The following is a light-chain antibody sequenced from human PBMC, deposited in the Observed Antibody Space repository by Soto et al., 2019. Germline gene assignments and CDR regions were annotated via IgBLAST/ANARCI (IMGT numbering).Light chain of an antibody. Sequence: SSELTQPPSVSVAPGETARISCEGNNIGDKLVHWYQQRPGQAPVLVMYFDSERPSGIPERFSGSNSGNTATLIITRVEAGDEADYYCQLWDVGSDHYVFGSGTKLTVL. CDR2: FDS. CDR1: NIGDKL. J-gene: IGLJ1*01. V-gene: IGLV3-21*04. CDR3: QLWDVGSDHYV.